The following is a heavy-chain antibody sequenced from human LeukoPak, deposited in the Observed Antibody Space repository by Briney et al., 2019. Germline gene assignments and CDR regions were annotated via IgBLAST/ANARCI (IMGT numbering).Heavy chain of an antibody. CDR2: ISGSSSTI. CDR1: GFTFSSYS. J-gene: IGHJ4*02. V-gene: IGHV3-48*01. D-gene: IGHD3-10*01. Sequence: PGGSLRLSCAASGFTFSSYSMNWVRQAPGKGLEWVSYISGSSSTIYYADSVKGRFTISRDNAKNSLYVQMNSPRADDTAVYYCAREPYSSGSYQVGYWGQGTPVTVSS. CDR3: AREPYSSGSYQVGY.